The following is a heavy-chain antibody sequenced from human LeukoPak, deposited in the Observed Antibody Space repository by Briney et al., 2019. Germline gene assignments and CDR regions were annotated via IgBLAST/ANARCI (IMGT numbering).Heavy chain of an antibody. V-gene: IGHV6-1*01. CDR3: ARGGLISRANTHLGAFDI. CDR1: GDSVSRNTAG. CDR2: TCYRYKWYS. D-gene: IGHD2-8*01. J-gene: IGHJ3*02. Sequence: SQTLSLTCAISGDSVSRNTAGWNWIRQSPSRGLEWLGRTCYRYKWYSDFAHSVRNRITINPDTSKNQFSLQLNSVTPEDTAVYYCARGGLISRANTHLGAFDIWGQGTMVSVSS.